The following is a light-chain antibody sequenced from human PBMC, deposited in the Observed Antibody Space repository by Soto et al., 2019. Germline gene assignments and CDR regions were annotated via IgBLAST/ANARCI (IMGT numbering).Light chain of an antibody. J-gene: IGKJ1*01. CDR3: QHYNSYSEA. Sequence: DIQMTQSPSSVSASVGARVTITCRASQGISSWLAWYQQKQGKAPKLLIYKASTLKSGVPSRFSVIVSGTELTITISSLQPDDGATYDGQHYNSYSEAFGQGTKVDIK. V-gene: IGKV1-5*03. CDR1: QGISSW. CDR2: KAS.